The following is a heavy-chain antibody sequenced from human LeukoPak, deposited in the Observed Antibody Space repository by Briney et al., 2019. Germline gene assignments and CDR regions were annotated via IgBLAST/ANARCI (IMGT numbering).Heavy chain of an antibody. CDR1: GFTFSSYW. CDR2: IKQDGSEK. CDR3: ARDWAVAGTSLGIGY. Sequence: GGSLRLSCAASGFTFSSYWMSWVRQAPGKGLEWVANIKQDGSEKYYVDSVKGRFTISRDNAKNSLYLQMNSLRAEDTAVYYCARDWAVAGTSLGIGYWGQGTLVTVSS. J-gene: IGHJ4*02. D-gene: IGHD6-19*01. V-gene: IGHV3-7*01.